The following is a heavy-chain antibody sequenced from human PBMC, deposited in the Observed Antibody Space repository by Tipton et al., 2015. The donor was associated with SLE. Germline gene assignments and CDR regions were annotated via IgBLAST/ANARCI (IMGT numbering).Heavy chain of an antibody. CDR1: GYSFTSYW. J-gene: IGHJ3*02. V-gene: IGHV5-51*03. CDR2: IYPADSDT. CDR3: AREVGWAFDI. Sequence: QSGAEVKKPGESLKISCKGSGYSFTSYWIGWVRQMPGKGLEWMGIIYPADSDTRYRPSFQGQVTISADKSTTTAYLQWSSLRASDTAMYYCAREVGWAFDIWGQGTMVSVSS.